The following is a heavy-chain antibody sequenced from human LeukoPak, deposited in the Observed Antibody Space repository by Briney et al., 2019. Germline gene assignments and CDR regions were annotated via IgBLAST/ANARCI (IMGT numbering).Heavy chain of an antibody. D-gene: IGHD4-23*01. CDR1: GYTFTSYG. CDR2: IIPIFGTA. V-gene: IGHV1-69*13. Sequence: ASVKVSCKASGYTFTSYGISWVRQAPGQGLEWMGGIIPIFGTANYAQKFQGRVTITADESTSTAYMELSSLRSEDTAVYYCARDHRHYYGGNSGVWYFDLWGRGTLVTVSS. CDR3: ARDHRHYYGGNSGVWYFDL. J-gene: IGHJ2*01.